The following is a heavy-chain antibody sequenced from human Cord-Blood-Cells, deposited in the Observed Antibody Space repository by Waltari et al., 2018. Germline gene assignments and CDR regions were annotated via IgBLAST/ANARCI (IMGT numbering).Heavy chain of an antibody. J-gene: IGHJ4*02. D-gene: IGHD3-10*01. CDR1: GGSISSSSYY. V-gene: IGHV4-39*07. CDR3: ARHDMVRGVLIDY. CDR2: IYYSGNT. Sequence: QLQLQESGPGLVKPSETLSLTCTVSGGSISSSSYYWGWIRQPPGKGLEWIGSIYYSGNTYYNPSLKSRVTISVDTSKNQFSLKLSSVTAADTAVYYCARHDMVRGVLIDYWGQGTLVTVSS.